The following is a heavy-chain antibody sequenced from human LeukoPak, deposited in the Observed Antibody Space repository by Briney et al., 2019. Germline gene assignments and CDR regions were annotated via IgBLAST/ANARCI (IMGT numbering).Heavy chain of an antibody. CDR3: ARDIVATIRSSHYYYYYMDV. Sequence: SETLSLTCTVSGGSINSHYWSWIRQPAGKGLEWIGRIYTSGSTNYNPSLKSRVTMSVDTSKNQFSLKLSSVTAADTAVYYCARDIVATIRSSHYYYYYMDVWGKGTTVTVSS. CDR2: IYTSGST. J-gene: IGHJ6*03. V-gene: IGHV4-4*07. CDR1: GGSINSHY. D-gene: IGHD5-12*01.